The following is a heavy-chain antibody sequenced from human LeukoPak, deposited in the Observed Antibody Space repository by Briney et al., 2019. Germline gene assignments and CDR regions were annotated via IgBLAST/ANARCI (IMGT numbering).Heavy chain of an antibody. D-gene: IGHD5-18*01. CDR3: ARPWIQLSFGCYDY. J-gene: IGHJ4*02. V-gene: IGHV3-7*01. CDR2: IKQDGSEK. Sequence: GGSLRLSCAASGFTFSSYWMSWVRQALGKGLEWVANIKQDGSEKYYVDSVKGRFTISRDNAKNSLYLQMNSLRAEYTAVYYCARPWIQLSFGCYDYWGQGTLVTVSS. CDR1: GFTFSSYW.